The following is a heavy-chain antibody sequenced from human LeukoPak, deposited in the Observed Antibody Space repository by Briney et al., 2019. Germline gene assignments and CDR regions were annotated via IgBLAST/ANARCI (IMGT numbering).Heavy chain of an antibody. D-gene: IGHD3-22*01. V-gene: IGHV1-18*01. CDR2: ISAYNGNT. J-gene: IGHJ3*02. CDR3: AIFREYYYDSSGYGFGAFDI. Sequence: ASVKVSCKASGYTFTSYGISWVRQAPGQGLEWMGWISAYNGNTNYAQKLQGRVTMTTDTSTSTAYMELRSLRPDDTAVYYCAIFREYYYDSSGYGFGAFDIWGQGTMVTVSS. CDR1: GYTFTSYG.